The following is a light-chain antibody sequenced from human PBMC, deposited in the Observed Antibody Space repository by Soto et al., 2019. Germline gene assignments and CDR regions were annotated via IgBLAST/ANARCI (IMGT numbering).Light chain of an antibody. V-gene: IGLV1-47*02. CDR3: AVWDDSLRGWV. CDR2: TND. Sequence: QLVLTQPPSASGTPGQRVTISCSGRFSNIGSNYVYWYQQLPGTAPKLLIFTNDQRTSGVPGRFSGSKSGTSASLVISGLRSEDEADYYCAVWDDSLRGWVFGGGTKVTVL. CDR1: FSNIGSNY. J-gene: IGLJ3*02.